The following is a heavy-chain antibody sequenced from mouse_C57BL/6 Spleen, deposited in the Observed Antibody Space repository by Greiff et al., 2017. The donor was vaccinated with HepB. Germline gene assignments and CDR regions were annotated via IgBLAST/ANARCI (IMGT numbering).Heavy chain of an antibody. V-gene: IGHV5-4*01. CDR3: AREDGNDPSYYFDY. D-gene: IGHD2-2*01. CDR2: ISDGGSYT. CDR1: GFTFSSYA. J-gene: IGHJ2*01. Sequence: EVQLVESGGGLVKPGGSLKLSCAASGFTFSSYAMSWVRQTPEKRLEWVATISDGGSYTYYPDNVKGRFTISRDNAKNNLYLQMSHLKSEDTAMYYCAREDGNDPSYYFDYWGQGTTLTVSS.